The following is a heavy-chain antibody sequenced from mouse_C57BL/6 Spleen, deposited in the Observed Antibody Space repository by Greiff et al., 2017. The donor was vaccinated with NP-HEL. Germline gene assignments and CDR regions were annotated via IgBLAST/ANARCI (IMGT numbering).Heavy chain of an antibody. CDR3: ARLDSNYAMDY. D-gene: IGHD2-5*01. CDR1: GYTFTGYW. J-gene: IGHJ4*01. V-gene: IGHV1-9*01. CDR2: ILPGSGST. Sequence: VQLQQSGAELMKPGASVKLSCKATGYTFTGYWIEWVKQRPGHGLEWIGEILPGSGSTNYNEKFKGNATFTADTSSNTAYMQLSSLTTEDSAIYYCARLDSNYAMDYWGQGTSVTVSS.